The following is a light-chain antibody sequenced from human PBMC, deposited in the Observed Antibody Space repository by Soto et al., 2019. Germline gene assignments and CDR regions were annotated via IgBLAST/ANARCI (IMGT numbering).Light chain of an antibody. CDR2: GAS. CDR1: HSISSN. V-gene: IGKV3-15*01. CDR3: QYYGSSVT. Sequence: EIVMTQSPATLSVSPGERPTLSCRASHSISSNLVWYQQKPGQAPRLLIYGASTRATGIPARFSGSGSGTDFTLTISRLEPEDFAVYYCQYYGSSVTFAGGTKVDIK. J-gene: IGKJ4*01.